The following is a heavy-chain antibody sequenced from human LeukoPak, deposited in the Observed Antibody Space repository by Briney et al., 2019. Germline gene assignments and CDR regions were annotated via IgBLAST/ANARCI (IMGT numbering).Heavy chain of an antibody. CDR3: ARNHRSTIFGVVGYYMDV. CDR1: GFTFSSYT. CDR2: ISSSSSTI. D-gene: IGHD3-3*01. J-gene: IGHJ6*03. V-gene: IGHV3-48*01. Sequence: PGGSLRLPCAASGFTFSSYTMNWVRQAPGKGLEWVSYISSSSSTIYYADSVKGRFTISRDNAKNSLYLQMNSLRAEDTAVYYCARNHRSTIFGVVGYYMDVWGKGTTVTVSS.